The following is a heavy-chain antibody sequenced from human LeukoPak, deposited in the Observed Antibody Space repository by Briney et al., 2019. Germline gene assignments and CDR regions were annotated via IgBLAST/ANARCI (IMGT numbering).Heavy chain of an antibody. D-gene: IGHD3-10*01. J-gene: IGHJ4*02. CDR3: ATMVRGVIHY. V-gene: IGHV4-39*01. CDR1: GGSISSSSYY. CDR2: IYYSGST. Sequence: SETLSLTCTVSGGSISSSSYYWGWIRQPPGKGLEWIGSIYYSGSTYYNPSLKSRVTTSVDTSKNQFSLKLSSVTAADTAVYYCATMVRGVIHYWGQGTLVTVSS.